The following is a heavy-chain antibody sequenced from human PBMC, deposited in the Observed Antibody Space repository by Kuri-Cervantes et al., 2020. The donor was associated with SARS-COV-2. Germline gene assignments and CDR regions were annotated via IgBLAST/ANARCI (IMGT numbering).Heavy chain of an antibody. CDR3: TRPPQYSEEYFDY. V-gene: IGHV3-73*01. CDR2: SRSKANSYAT. CDR1: GFIFSGSA. Sequence: GESLKISCAASGFIFSGSALHWVRQASGRWLEWVGRSRSKANSYATAYAASVKGRFTISRDDSKNTAYLQMDSLKREDTAVYYCTRPPQYSEEYFDYWGLGTLVTVSS. D-gene: IGHD4-11*01. J-gene: IGHJ4*02.